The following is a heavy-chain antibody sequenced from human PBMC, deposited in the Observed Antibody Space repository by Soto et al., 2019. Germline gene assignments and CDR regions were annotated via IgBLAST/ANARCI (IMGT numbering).Heavy chain of an antibody. CDR3: ARVRHYYDSSGYYYSY. CDR1: GFTFSSYA. D-gene: IGHD3-22*01. J-gene: IGHJ4*02. CDR2: ISYDGSNK. V-gene: IGHV3-30-3*01. Sequence: PGGSLRLSCAASGFTFSSYAMHWVRQAPGKGLEWVAVISYDGSNKYYADSVKGRFTISRDNSKNTLYLQMNSLRAEDTAVYYCARVRHYYDSSGYYYSYWGQGTLVTVSS.